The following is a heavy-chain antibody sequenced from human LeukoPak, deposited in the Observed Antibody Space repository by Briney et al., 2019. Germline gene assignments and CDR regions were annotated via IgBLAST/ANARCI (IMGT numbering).Heavy chain of an antibody. CDR1: GYTFTGYY. D-gene: IGHD4-17*01. CDR2: INPNSGGT. CDR3: ARDDSGSAFDI. Sequence: ASVKVSCKASGYTFTGYYMHWVRQAPGQGLEWMGWINPNSGGTNYAQTFKGRVTMTRDTSISTAYMELSRLRSDDTAVYYRARDDSGSAFDIWGQGTMVTVSS. V-gene: IGHV1-2*02. J-gene: IGHJ3*02.